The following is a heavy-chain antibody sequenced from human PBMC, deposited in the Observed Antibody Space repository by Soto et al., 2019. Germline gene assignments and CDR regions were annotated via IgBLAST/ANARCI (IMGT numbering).Heavy chain of an antibody. CDR3: ARDSPLVDS. V-gene: IGHV1-18*01. Sequence: QVQLVQSGAEVKKPGASVKVSCKASGYTFTSYGISWVRQAPGQGLEWMGWISANNGNTKYAQKLQGRVTMTTDTSTSTGYMELRSLSSEDTAVFYCARDSPLVDSWGQGTLVTVSS. CDR1: GYTFTSYG. J-gene: IGHJ4*02. CDR2: ISANNGNT.